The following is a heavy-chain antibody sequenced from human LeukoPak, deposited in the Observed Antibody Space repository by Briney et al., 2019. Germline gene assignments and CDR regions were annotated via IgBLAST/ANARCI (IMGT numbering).Heavy chain of an antibody. Sequence: GGSLRLPCAASGFTFSSYSMNWVRQAPGKGLEWVSYISSSSSTIYYADSVKGRFTISRDNAKNSLYLQMNSLRAEDTALYYCAAYYYGSGGFDPWGQGTLVTVSS. CDR2: ISSSSSTI. V-gene: IGHV3-48*04. CDR3: AAYYYGSGGFDP. D-gene: IGHD3-10*01. J-gene: IGHJ5*02. CDR1: GFTFSSYS.